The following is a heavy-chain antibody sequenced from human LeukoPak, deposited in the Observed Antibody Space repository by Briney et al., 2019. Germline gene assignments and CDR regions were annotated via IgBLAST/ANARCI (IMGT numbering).Heavy chain of an antibody. D-gene: IGHD6-19*01. CDR2: ISSGASTM. CDR3: ALLAVASDFDY. V-gene: IGHV3-48*03. Sequence: GGSLRLSCAASGFMFRSFEMYWVRQAPGKGLEWVAYISSGASTMYYADSVKGRFTISRDDAKNSLFLQMNSLRAEDTAIYYCALLAVASDFDYWGQGTLVTVSS. CDR1: GFMFRSFE. J-gene: IGHJ4*02.